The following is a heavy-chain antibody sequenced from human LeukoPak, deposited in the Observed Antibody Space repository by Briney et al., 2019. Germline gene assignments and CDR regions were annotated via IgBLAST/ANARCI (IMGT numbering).Heavy chain of an antibody. CDR3: AKDWENGYNYGYFDY. Sequence: SVTVSCTASGGTFSSYAISWVRQAPGQGLEWMGGIIPIFGTANYAQKFQGRVTITADESTSTAYMELSSLRSEDTAVYYCAKDWENGYNYGYFDYWGQGTLVTVSS. J-gene: IGHJ4*02. V-gene: IGHV1-69*13. D-gene: IGHD5-24*01. CDR1: GGTFSSYA. CDR2: IIPIFGTA.